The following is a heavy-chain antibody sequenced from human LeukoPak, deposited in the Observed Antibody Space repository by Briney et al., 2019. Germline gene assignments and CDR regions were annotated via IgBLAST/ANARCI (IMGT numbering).Heavy chain of an antibody. CDR3: ASYNYYDSSGYYGRVY. CDR2: MKQDGSEK. J-gene: IGHJ4*02. D-gene: IGHD3-22*01. CDR1: GFTFSSYW. V-gene: IGHV3-7*01. Sequence: GGSLRLSCAASGFTFSSYWMSWVRQAPGKGLEWVANMKQDGSEKYYVDSVKGRFTISRDNAKNSLYLQMNSLRAEDTAVYYCASYNYYDSSGYYGRVYWGQGTLVTVSS.